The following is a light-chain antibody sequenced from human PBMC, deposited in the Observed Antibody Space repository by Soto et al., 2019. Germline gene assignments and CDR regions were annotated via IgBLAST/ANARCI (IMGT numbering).Light chain of an antibody. CDR2: DAS. CDR3: QQRYSWPLT. V-gene: IGKV3-11*01. J-gene: IGKJ4*01. CDR1: QSVSNN. Sequence: EIVMTQSPATLSVSTGERATLSCRASQSVSNNLAWYQQKPGQAPRLLIYDASNRATGIPARFSGSGSATDFTLTISSLEPEDFAVYYCQQRYSWPLTFGGGTKVDIK.